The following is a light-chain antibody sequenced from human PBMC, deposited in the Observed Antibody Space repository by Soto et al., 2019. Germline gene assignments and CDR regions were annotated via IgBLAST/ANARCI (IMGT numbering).Light chain of an antibody. CDR1: QSVSSNY. Sequence: EIVLKQSPGTLSLSPGERATLSCRTSQSVSSNYLAWYQQKPGQAPRLLIYGASSRATGIPDRFSGSGSGTDFTLTISRLEPEDFAVYYCQQYGSSGRTFGQGTKVDI. CDR3: QQYGSSGRT. V-gene: IGKV3-20*01. J-gene: IGKJ1*01. CDR2: GAS.